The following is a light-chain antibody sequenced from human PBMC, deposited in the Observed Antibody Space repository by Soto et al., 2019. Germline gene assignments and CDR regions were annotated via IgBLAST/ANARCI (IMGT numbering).Light chain of an antibody. CDR2: GAS. J-gene: IGKJ4*01. CDR3: QQYNNWPPLT. Sequence: IVLTQSTGTLSLSPGAGATLPCSASHSVGNNLAWYQQKTRQAPRLLIYGASTRATGLPPRFSGSGSSTAFTLPINGLQPEDFSVYYCQQYNNWPPLTCVGGTKVYIK. CDR1: HSVGNN. V-gene: IGKV3-15*01.